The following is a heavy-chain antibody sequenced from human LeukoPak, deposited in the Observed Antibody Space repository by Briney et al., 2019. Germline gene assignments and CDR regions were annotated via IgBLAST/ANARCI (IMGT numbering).Heavy chain of an antibody. CDR1: GFTFSNYA. J-gene: IGHJ4*02. CDR2: ISGSGGST. V-gene: IGHV3-23*01. CDR3: ARVIQYYYDSKGYFDY. Sequence: GGSLRLSCAASGFTFSNYAMSWVRQAPGKGLEWVSAISGSGGSTYYADSVKGRLTISRDNSKNTLYLQMNSLRAEDTALYYCARVIQYYYDSKGYFDYWGQGTLVTVSS. D-gene: IGHD3-22*01.